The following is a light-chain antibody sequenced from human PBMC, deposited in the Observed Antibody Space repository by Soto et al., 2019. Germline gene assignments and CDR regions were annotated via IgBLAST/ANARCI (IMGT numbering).Light chain of an antibody. CDR2: WAS. CDR3: QQYYTTPPA. J-gene: IGKJ2*01. CDR1: RNVLYRSNNKNY. V-gene: IGKV4-1*01. Sequence: DIVMTQSPDSLAVSLGERATINCKSSRNVLYRSNNKNYLAWYQQKPGQPPKLLIYWASTRESGVPDRFTGSGSGTDFTLTIHSLQADDVAVYYCQQYYTTPPAFGQGTKLEIK.